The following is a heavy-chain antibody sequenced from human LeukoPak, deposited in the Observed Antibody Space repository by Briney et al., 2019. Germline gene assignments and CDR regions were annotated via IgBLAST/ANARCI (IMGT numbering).Heavy chain of an antibody. CDR2: INARATSP. J-gene: IGHJ4*02. Sequence: GGALRLSCAASGFTFSNYAMSWVRQPPGKGLEWLASINARATSPYYADSVKGRFVISRDDSENTLHLQMTSLRADDTAVYYCAKESWFGEPSLDHWGQGALVTVSA. CDR3: AKESWFGEPSLDH. V-gene: IGHV3-23*01. CDR1: GFTFSNYA. D-gene: IGHD3-10*01.